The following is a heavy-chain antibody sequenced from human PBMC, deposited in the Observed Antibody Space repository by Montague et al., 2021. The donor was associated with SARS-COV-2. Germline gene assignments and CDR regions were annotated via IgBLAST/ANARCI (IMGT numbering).Heavy chain of an antibody. Sequence: ETLSLTCTVSGGSISSSSYYWGWIRQPPGKGLEWIGRIYYSGSTYYNPSLKSRVTISVDTSKNQFSLKLSSLTAADTAVYYCARDLNEYSSSGGFAYWGQGTLLTVSS. CDR1: GGSISSSSYY. J-gene: IGHJ4*02. D-gene: IGHD6-6*01. CDR2: IYYSGST. CDR3: ARDLNEYSSSGGFAY. V-gene: IGHV4-39*07.